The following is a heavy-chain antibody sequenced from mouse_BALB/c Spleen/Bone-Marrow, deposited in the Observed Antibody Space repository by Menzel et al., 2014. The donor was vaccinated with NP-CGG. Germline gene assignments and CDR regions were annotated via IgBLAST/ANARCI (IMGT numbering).Heavy chain of an antibody. CDR3: VRDRYPHVMDY. J-gene: IGHJ4*01. CDR2: IWGDGSP. D-gene: IGHD2-14*01. Sequence: QVQLKQSGPGLVAPSQSLSITCTVSGFSLTVHSINWVRQPPGKGLEWLGMIWGDGSPDYNSVLKSRLSISKDNSKSQVFLKMNSLQIDDTARYYCVRDRYPHVMDYWGQGTSVTVSS. V-gene: IGHV2-6-7*01. CDR1: GFSLTVHS.